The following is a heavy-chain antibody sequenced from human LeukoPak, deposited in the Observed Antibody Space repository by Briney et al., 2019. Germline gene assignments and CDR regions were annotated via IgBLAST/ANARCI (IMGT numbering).Heavy chain of an antibody. CDR2: FYYSGST. J-gene: IGHJ4*02. CDR3: GSLYRSAWSVDY. CDR1: GDSISSSRYY. V-gene: IGHV4-39*01. Sequence: KPSETLSLTCTVSGDSISSSRYYWGWIRQPPGKGLEWIGTFYYSGSTYYNPSLKSRVTISVDTSKNQFSLRPTSVTATDTAVYYCGSLYRSAWSVDYWGQGTLVTVSS. D-gene: IGHD6-19*01.